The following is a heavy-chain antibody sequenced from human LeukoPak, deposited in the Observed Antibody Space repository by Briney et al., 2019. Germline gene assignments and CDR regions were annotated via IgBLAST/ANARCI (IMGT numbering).Heavy chain of an antibody. CDR2: IYHSGST. Sequence: SGTLSLTCAVSGGSISSSNWWSWVRQPPGKGLEWIGEIYHSGSTNYNPSLKSRVTISVDKSKNQFSLKLSSVTAADTAVYYCARLQWLAYLYYFDYWGQGTLVTVSS. V-gene: IGHV4-4*02. D-gene: IGHD6-19*01. CDR1: GGSISSSNW. J-gene: IGHJ4*02. CDR3: ARLQWLAYLYYFDY.